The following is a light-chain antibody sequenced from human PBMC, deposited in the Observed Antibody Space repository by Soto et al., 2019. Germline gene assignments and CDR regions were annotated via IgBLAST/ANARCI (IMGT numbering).Light chain of an antibody. CDR1: GRDIGAYDY. CDR3: SSYTTSYFYV. CDR2: GVK. Sequence: QSVLTRPASVSGSPGQSITISCTGSGRDIGAYDYVSWYQQHPGKAPKLLIYGVKNRPSGVSYRFSASKSAFTASLTISGLQAEDEAHYYCSSYTTSYFYVFGPGTKVPS. V-gene: IGLV2-14*01. J-gene: IGLJ1*01.